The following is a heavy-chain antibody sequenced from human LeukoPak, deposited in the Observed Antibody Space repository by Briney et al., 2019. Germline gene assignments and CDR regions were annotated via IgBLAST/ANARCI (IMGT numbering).Heavy chain of an antibody. CDR3: ARDGRGGGDCYAS. CDR2: ISSSSSYI. J-gene: IGHJ4*02. Sequence: PGGSLRLSCAASGFSFSNYTMNWVRQAPGKGLDWVSIISSSSSYIYYADSVKGRFTISRDNAKNALYLQVNSLRVEDTAVYYCARDGRGGGDCYASWGQGTLVTVSS. D-gene: IGHD2-21*02. V-gene: IGHV3-21*01. CDR1: GFSFSNYT.